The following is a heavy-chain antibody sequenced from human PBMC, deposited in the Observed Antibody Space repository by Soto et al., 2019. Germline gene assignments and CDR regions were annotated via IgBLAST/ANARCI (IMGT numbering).Heavy chain of an antibody. J-gene: IGHJ6*03. CDR2: ISSSSSYI. Sequence: PGGSLRLSCAASGFTFSSYSMNWVRQAPGKGLEWVSSISSSSSYIYYADSVKGRFTISRDNAKNSLYLQMNSLRAEDTAVYYCARENFCTNGVCDPMYYYYYYYMDVWGKGTTVTVSS. CDR1: GFTFSSYS. V-gene: IGHV3-21*01. CDR3: ARENFCTNGVCDPMYYYYYYYMDV. D-gene: IGHD2-8*01.